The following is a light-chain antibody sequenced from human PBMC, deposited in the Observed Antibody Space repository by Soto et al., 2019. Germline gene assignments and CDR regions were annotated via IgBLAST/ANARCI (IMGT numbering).Light chain of an antibody. J-gene: IGLJ2*01. V-gene: IGLV6-57*04. CDR1: SGSIASNY. Sequence: NFMLTQPHSVSESPGKTVTISCTRSSGSIASNYVQWYQQHPGSAPTTVIYEDNQRPSGVPDRFSGSIDSSSNSASLTISGLKTEDEVDYYCQSYDSSNQGVVFGGGTKLTVL. CDR2: EDN. CDR3: QSYDSSNQGVV.